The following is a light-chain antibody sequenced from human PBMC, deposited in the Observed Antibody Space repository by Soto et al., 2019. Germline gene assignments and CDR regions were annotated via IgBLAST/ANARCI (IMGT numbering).Light chain of an antibody. Sequence: EIVLTQSPATLSLSPGERATLSCRASQSVSSYLAWYQQKRGQAPRLLIYDASNRATGIPARFSGSGSAKDITLTISSLEPEDFADYYYQQRSNWPCTFGGGTKVEIK. CDR3: QQRSNWPCT. CDR1: QSVSSY. CDR2: DAS. V-gene: IGKV3-11*01. J-gene: IGKJ4*01.